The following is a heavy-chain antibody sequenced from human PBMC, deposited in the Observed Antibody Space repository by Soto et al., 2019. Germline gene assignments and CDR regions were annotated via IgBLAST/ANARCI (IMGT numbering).Heavy chain of an antibody. CDR3: ARVPGTTGTTGWFDP. CDR2: ISGSGGST. CDR1: GFTFSSYA. J-gene: IGHJ5*02. V-gene: IGHV3-23*01. D-gene: IGHD1-1*01. Sequence: EVQLLESGGGLVQPGGSLRLSCAASGFTFSSYAMSWVRQAPGKGLEWVSAISGSGGSTYYADSVKGRFTISRDNSKNTLYMQMNSVRAEDTAVYYCARVPGTTGTTGWFDPWGQGTLVTVSS.